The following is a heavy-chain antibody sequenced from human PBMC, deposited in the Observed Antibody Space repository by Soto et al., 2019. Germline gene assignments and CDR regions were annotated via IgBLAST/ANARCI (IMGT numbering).Heavy chain of an antibody. D-gene: IGHD6-25*01. Sequence: EVQLVESGGGLVQPGGSLRLSCAASGFTVSSNYMSWVRQAPGKGPEWVSVTYSGGSTYYADSVKGRFTISRDNSKNTLYLQMNSLRAKDTAVYYCARAPSWTAGPFDYWGQGTLVTVSS. V-gene: IGHV3-66*01. CDR3: ARAPSWTAGPFDY. J-gene: IGHJ4*02. CDR2: TYSGGST. CDR1: GFTVSSNY.